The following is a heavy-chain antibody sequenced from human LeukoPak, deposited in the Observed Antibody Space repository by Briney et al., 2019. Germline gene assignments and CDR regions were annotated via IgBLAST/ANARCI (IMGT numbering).Heavy chain of an antibody. V-gene: IGHV4-34*01. Sequence: PSETLSLTCAVYGGSFSGYYWSWIRQPPGKGLEWIGEINHSGSTNYNPSLKSRVTISVDTSKNHFSLKLSSVTAADTAVYYCARSITIFGVVQSIRRWFDPWGQGTLVTVSS. CDR2: INHSGST. CDR3: ARSITIFGVVQSIRRWFDP. D-gene: IGHD3-3*01. J-gene: IGHJ5*02. CDR1: GGSFSGYY.